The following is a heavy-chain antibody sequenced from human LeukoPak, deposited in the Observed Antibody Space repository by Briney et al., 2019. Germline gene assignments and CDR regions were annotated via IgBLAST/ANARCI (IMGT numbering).Heavy chain of an antibody. Sequence: GGSLRPSCAASGFTFSNYAMMWLRQAPEKGPEWVSAIRGSGGGAEYADSVRGRFTISRDNSKNTLYLQMNRLRAEDTAVYYCARDPNGDYVGAFDILGQGTMVTVSS. CDR3: ARDPNGDYVGAFDI. V-gene: IGHV3-23*01. CDR2: IRGSGGGA. J-gene: IGHJ3*02. D-gene: IGHD4-17*01. CDR1: GFTFSNYA.